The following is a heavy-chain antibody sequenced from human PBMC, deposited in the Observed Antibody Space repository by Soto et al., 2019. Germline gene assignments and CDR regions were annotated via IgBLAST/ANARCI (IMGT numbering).Heavy chain of an antibody. D-gene: IGHD6-13*01. J-gene: IGHJ6*02. CDR3: ASSPAYGSSWYGIPPDLSQGMDV. V-gene: IGHV1-46*01. CDR1: GYTFTSYY. CDR2: INPRGGIT. Sequence: QMQLVQSGAEVKKPGASVKVSCKASGYTFTSYYIHWVRQAHGQGLEWMGIINPRGGITTYAQKFQGRLSMDGDTATSTVYMELRSLTSEDTAMYHCASSPAYGSSWYGIPPDLSQGMDVWGQGTTVTVSS.